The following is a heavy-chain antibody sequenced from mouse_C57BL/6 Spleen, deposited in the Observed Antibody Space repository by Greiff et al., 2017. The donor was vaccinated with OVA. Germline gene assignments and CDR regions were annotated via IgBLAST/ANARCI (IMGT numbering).Heavy chain of an antibody. D-gene: IGHD3-3*01. CDR2: INPYNGDT. CDR1: GYSFTGYF. CDR3: AIGRPEEYFDY. Sequence: VQLQQSGPELVKPGDSVKISCKASGYSFTGYFMNWVMQSHGKSLEWIGRINPYNGDTFYNQKFKGKATLTVDKSSSTAHMELRSLTSEDSAVYYCAIGRPEEYFDYWGQGTTLTVSS. V-gene: IGHV1-20*01. J-gene: IGHJ2*01.